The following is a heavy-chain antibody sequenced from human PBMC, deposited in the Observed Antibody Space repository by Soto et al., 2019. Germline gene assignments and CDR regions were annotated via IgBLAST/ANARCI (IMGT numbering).Heavy chain of an antibody. V-gene: IGHV3-48*01. CDR3: APLDRYYSYGMAF. Sequence: EVQLVESGGGLVQPGGSLRLSCAASGFTFSSYSMNWVRQAPGKGLEWVSYISSSSSTIYYADSVKGRFTISRDNAKNSLYLQMNSLRTEDTAVYYCAPLDRYYSYGMAFWGHGTTVTVSS. J-gene: IGHJ6*02. CDR2: ISSSSSTI. CDR1: GFTFSSYS.